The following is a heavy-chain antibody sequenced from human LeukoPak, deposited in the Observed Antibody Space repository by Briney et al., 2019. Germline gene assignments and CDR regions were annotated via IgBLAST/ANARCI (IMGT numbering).Heavy chain of an antibody. CDR1: GFTFSSYW. D-gene: IGHD5-12*01. V-gene: IGHV3-7*01. CDR3: AKRAGYSGYDGGYYFDY. CDR2: IKQDGSEK. J-gene: IGHJ4*02. Sequence: GGSLRLSCAASGFTFSSYWMGWVRQAPGKGLEWVANIKQDGSEKYYVDSVKGRFTISRDNAKNSLYLQMNSLRAEDTAVYYCAKRAGYSGYDGGYYFDYWGQGTLVTVSS.